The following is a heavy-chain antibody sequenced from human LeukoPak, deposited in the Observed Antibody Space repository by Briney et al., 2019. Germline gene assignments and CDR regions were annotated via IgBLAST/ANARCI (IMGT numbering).Heavy chain of an antibody. J-gene: IGHJ4*02. V-gene: IGHV1-2*02. CDR3: ARNCEL. Sequence: ASVKVSCTVSGDIFSTCYIQWVRQSPGAGLEWVGWINTDIGGTHSAPKFQGRVSMTTDKSISTAYLELTRLTSDDTAMYYCARNCELWRQGTLVTVS. D-gene: IGHD3-10*01. CDR2: INTDIGGT. CDR1: GDIFSTCY.